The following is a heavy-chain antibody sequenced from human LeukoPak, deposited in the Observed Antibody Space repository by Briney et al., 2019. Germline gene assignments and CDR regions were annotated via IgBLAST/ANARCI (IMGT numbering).Heavy chain of an antibody. CDR3: ARELGYDYVLSDAFDI. Sequence: PSETLSLTCTVSGGSISSYYWSWIRQPAGKGLEGIGRIYTSGSTNYNPSLKSRVTMSVDTSKNQFSLKLSSVTAADTAVYYCARELGYDYVLSDAFDIWGQGTMVTVSS. CDR1: GGSISSYY. J-gene: IGHJ3*02. CDR2: IYTSGST. D-gene: IGHD3-16*01. V-gene: IGHV4-4*07.